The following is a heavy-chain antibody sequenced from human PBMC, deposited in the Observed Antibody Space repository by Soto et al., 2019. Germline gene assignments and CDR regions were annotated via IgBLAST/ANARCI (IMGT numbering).Heavy chain of an antibody. Sequence: ASVKVSCKASGYTFPSYGISWVRQAPGQGLEWMGWISAYNGNTNYAQKLQGRVTMTTDTSTSTAYMELRSLRSDDTAVYYCARVDYYDSSGFLKFFDYWGQGTLVTVSS. CDR1: GYTFPSYG. J-gene: IGHJ4*02. D-gene: IGHD3-22*01. CDR3: ARVDYYDSSGFLKFFDY. CDR2: ISAYNGNT. V-gene: IGHV1-18*01.